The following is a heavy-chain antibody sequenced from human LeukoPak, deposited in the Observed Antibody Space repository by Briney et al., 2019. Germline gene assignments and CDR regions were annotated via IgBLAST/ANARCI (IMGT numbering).Heavy chain of an antibody. CDR3: AKELTQYGDFTYDMDV. V-gene: IGHV3-23*01. CDR1: GSTFSSYA. CDR2: ISGSVGST. Sequence: GGSLRLSCAASGSTFSSYAMSWVRQAPGKGLEWVSAISGSVGSTYYADSVKGRFTISRDNSKNTLYLQVNSLRAEDTAVYYCAKELTQYGDFTYDMDVWGQGTTVTVSS. D-gene: IGHD4-17*01. J-gene: IGHJ6*02.